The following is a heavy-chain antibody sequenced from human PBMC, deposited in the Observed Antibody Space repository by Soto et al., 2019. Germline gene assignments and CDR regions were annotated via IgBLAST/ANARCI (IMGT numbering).Heavy chain of an antibody. CDR1: GYMFTSSG. Sequence: QVQLVQSGAEVKKPGASIKVSCKASGYMFTSSGINWVRQAPGQGPEWMGWISTYNGNTNYAHQHQGRVTMNTDTSTSTDYMERKTLRSDDTAVYYCACDLGIAVAGLFQDWGPGTLVIVSS. CDR2: ISTYNGNT. D-gene: IGHD6-19*01. CDR3: ACDLGIAVAGLFQD. J-gene: IGHJ1*01. V-gene: IGHV1-18*01.